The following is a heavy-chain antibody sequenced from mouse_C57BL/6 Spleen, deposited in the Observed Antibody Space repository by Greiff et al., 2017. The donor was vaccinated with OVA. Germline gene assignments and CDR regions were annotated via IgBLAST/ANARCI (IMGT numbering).Heavy chain of an antibody. J-gene: IGHJ3*01. D-gene: IGHD2-4*01. Sequence: QVQLQQPGAELVKPGASVKLSCKASGYTFTSYWMHWVKQRPGQGLEWIGMIHPNSGSTNYNEKFKSKATLTVDKSSSTAYMQLSSLTSEDSAVYYCARRGDDYEAWFAYWGQGTLVTVSA. CDR3: ARRGDDYEAWFAY. V-gene: IGHV1-64*01. CDR1: GYTFTSYW. CDR2: IHPNSGST.